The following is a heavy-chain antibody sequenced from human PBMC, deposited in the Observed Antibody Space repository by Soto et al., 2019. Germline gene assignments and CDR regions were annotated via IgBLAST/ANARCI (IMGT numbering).Heavy chain of an antibody. CDR3: ASEILWFGELSAFDY. CDR1: GGSISSSSYY. D-gene: IGHD3-10*01. CDR2: IYYSGST. V-gene: IGHV4-39*01. J-gene: IGHJ4*02. Sequence: QLQLQESGPGLVKPSETLSLTCTVSGGSISSSSYYWGWIRQPPGKGLEWIGSIYYSGSTYYNPSLKSRVTISVDTSKNQFSLKLSSVTAADTAVYYCASEILWFGELSAFDYWGQGTLVTVSS.